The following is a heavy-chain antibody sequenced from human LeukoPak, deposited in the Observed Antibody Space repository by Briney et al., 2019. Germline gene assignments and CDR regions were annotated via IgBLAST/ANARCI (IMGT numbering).Heavy chain of an antibody. D-gene: IGHD3-22*01. Sequence: GGSLRLSCAASGFTFSSYSMNWVRQAPGKGLEGVSSISSSSSYIYYADSVKGRFTISRDNAKNSLYLQMNSLRAEDTAVYYCARAYYAYDSSGYFLYWGQGTLVTVSS. V-gene: IGHV3-21*01. CDR3: ARAYYAYDSSGYFLY. CDR1: GFTFSSYS. J-gene: IGHJ4*02. CDR2: ISSSSSYI.